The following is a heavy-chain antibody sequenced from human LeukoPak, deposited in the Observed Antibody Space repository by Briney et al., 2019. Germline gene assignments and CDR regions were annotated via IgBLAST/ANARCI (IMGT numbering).Heavy chain of an antibody. V-gene: IGHV3-74*01. D-gene: IGHD3-16*01. Sequence: GGSLRLSCAASGFTFSSYWMDWVRRAPGKGLVWVSHINSDGSNTRYADSVKGRFTISRDNAKNTLFLQLNSLRAEDTAVYYCAGGGESLTSWGQGTLVTVSS. J-gene: IGHJ5*02. CDR1: GFTFSSYW. CDR2: INSDGSNT. CDR3: AGGGESLTS.